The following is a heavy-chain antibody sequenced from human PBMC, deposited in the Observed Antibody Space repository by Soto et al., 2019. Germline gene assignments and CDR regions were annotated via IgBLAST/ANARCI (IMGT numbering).Heavy chain of an antibody. J-gene: IGHJ6*02. D-gene: IGHD6-6*01. Sequence: PGGSLRLSCAASGFTFSSYAMHWVRQAPGKGLEWVAVISYDGSNKYYADSVKGRFTISRDNSKNTLYLQMNSLRAEDTAVYYWATSSIAALGGVYYYYYSGMDVWGQGTTVTVSS. V-gene: IGHV3-30-3*01. CDR1: GFTFSSYA. CDR3: ATSSIAALGGVYYYYYSGMDV. CDR2: ISYDGSNK.